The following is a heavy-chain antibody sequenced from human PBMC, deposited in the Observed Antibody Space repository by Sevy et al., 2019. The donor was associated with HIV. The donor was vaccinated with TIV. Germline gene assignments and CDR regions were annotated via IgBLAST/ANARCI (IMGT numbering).Heavy chain of an antibody. CDR1: GFTFSRYW. J-gene: IGHJ6*02. CDR2: IKKDGGER. V-gene: IGHV3-7*03. D-gene: IGHD2-2*01. CDR3: ARDCSSTNCLWGLDV. Sequence: GGSLRLSCAASGFTFSRYWMSWVRQAPGKGLEWVANIKKDGGERYYVDSVKGRFTISRDNAKNSLYLQMNSLRAEDTALYYCARDCSSTNCLWGLDVWGQGTTVTVSS.